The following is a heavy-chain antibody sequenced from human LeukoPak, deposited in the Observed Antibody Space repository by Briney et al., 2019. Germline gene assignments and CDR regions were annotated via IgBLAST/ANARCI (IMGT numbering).Heavy chain of an antibody. V-gene: IGHV3-43*01. CDR1: GFTFDDYT. CDR2: ISWDGGST. Sequence: GGSLRLSCAASGFTFDDYTMHWVRQAPGKGLEWVSLISWDGGSTYYADSVKGRFTISRDNSKNTLYLQMNSLRAEDTAVYYCARGGVPYYFDYWGQGTLVTVSS. CDR3: ARGGVPYYFDY. J-gene: IGHJ4*02. D-gene: IGHD6-6*01.